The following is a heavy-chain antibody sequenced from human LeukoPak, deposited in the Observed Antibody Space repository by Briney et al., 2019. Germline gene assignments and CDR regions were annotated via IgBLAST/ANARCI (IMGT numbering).Heavy chain of an antibody. CDR3: ARAGRAGITNYYFDY. CDR1: GFTFSAYA. D-gene: IGHD1-14*01. J-gene: IGHJ4*02. Sequence: QPGGSLRLSCEASGFTFSAYAMTWVRQAPGKGLEWVSYISSSGSTIYYADSVKGRFTISRDNAKNSLYLQMNSLRAEDTAVYYCARAGRAGITNYYFDYWGQGTLVTVSS. V-gene: IGHV3-48*03. CDR2: ISSSGSTI.